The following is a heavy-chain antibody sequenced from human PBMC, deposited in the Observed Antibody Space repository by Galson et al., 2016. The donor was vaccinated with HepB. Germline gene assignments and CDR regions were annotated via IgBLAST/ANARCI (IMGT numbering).Heavy chain of an antibody. J-gene: IGHJ2*01. D-gene: IGHD4-23*01. CDR1: GRSLSGFY. V-gene: IGHV4-34*04. CDR3: ARVPVVRRTRNPSGVYWFFDL. CDR2: INHGGSA. Sequence: SETLSLTCGVSGRSLSGFYSSWTRQPPGKGLEWIADINHGGSAINSPSLKSRAPMSLVTSKNQFSLNLTSVTAAETAVYFGARVPVVRRTRNPSGVYWFFDLWGRGTLVTVSS.